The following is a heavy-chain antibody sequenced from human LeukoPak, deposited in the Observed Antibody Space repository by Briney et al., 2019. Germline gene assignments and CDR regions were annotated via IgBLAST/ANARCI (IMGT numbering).Heavy chain of an antibody. CDR1: GFTFSSYA. Sequence: SGGSLRLSCAASGFTFSSYAMSWVRQAPGKGLEWVSAISGTGGSTYYADSVKGRFTISRDNSKNTLYLQMNSPRAEDTAVYYCAKDLGDILTGYHGYFDYWGQGTLVTVSS. CDR3: AKDLGDILTGYHGYFDY. CDR2: ISGTGGST. V-gene: IGHV3-23*01. D-gene: IGHD3-9*01. J-gene: IGHJ4*02.